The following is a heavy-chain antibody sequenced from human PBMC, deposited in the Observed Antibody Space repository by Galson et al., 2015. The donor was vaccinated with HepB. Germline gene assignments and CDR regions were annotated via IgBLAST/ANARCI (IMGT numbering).Heavy chain of an antibody. V-gene: IGHV3-48*02. CDR3: VRVAGGGASADDS. CDR2: ISWTFSNP. J-gene: IGHJ4*02. Sequence: KGLEWVAYISWTFSNPESDYADSVKGRFTISRDDATQSVFLQMNSLRDEDTAVYFCVRVAGGGASADDSWGQGTLVTVSS. D-gene: IGHD2-21*01.